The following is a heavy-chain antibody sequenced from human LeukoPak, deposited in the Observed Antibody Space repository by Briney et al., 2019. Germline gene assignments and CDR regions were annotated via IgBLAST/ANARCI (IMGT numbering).Heavy chain of an antibody. CDR1: GFTFSSYA. V-gene: IGHV3-23*01. Sequence: GGSLRLSCAASGFTFSSYAMSWVRQAPGKGLEWVSAISGSGGSTYHADSVKGRFTISRDNAQNSLYLQMNSLRAEDTAVYYCTRGSYGDYEYWGQGTLVTVSS. D-gene: IGHD4-17*01. CDR3: TRGSYGDYEY. J-gene: IGHJ4*02. CDR2: ISGSGGST.